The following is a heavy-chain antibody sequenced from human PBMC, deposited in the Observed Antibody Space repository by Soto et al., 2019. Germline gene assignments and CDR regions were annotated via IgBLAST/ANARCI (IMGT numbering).Heavy chain of an antibody. D-gene: IGHD3-16*01. V-gene: IGHV1-18*04. CDR2: ISPYTGNT. J-gene: IGHJ6*02. Sequence: ASVKVSCKASGYTFTGYYMHWVRQAPGQGLEWMGWISPYTGNTHSATKVQGRLTMTTDTSTSTAYMDLGSLTSDDTAVYYCVMVDNYVTPTPQDVWGQGTKVTVSS. CDR1: GYTFTGYY. CDR3: VMVDNYVTPTPQDV.